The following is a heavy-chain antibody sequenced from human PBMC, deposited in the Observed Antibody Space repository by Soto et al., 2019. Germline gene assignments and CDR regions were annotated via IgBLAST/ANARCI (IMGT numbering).Heavy chain of an antibody. CDR3: AKGGWELLPYYFDY. Sequence: QVQLVQSGAEVKKPGSSVKVSCKASGGTFSSYAISWVRQAPGQGLEWMGGIIPIFGTANYAQKFQGRVTITADESTSTAYMELSSPRSEDTAVYYCAKGGWELLPYYFDYWGQGTLVTVSS. D-gene: IGHD1-26*01. V-gene: IGHV1-69*01. J-gene: IGHJ4*02. CDR2: IIPIFGTA. CDR1: GGTFSSYA.